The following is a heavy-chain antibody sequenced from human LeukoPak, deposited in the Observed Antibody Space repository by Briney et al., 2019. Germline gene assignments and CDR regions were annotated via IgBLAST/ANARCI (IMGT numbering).Heavy chain of an antibody. D-gene: IGHD4-17*01. V-gene: IGHV4-39*07. CDR2: IYYSGST. CDR3: ARDYGDYFDY. Sequence: SETLSLTCTVSGGSISSSPYYWGWIRQPPGKGLEWIGGIYYSGSTYYNPSLKSRVTISVDTSKNQFSLKLSSVTAADTAVYYCARDYGDYFDYWGQGTLVTVSS. CDR1: GGSISSSPYY. J-gene: IGHJ4*02.